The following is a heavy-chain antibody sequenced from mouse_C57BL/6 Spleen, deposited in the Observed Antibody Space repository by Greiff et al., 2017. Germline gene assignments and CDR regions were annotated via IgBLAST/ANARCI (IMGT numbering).Heavy chain of an antibody. CDR1: GYTFTDYN. D-gene: IGHD4-1*01. V-gene: IGHV1-18*01. J-gene: IGHJ3*01. CDR2: INPNNGGT. CDR3: ARRGTVAWFAY. Sequence: VQLKQSGPELVKPGASVKIPCKASGYTFTDYNMDWVKQSHGKSLEWIGDINPNNGGTIYNQKFKGKATLTVDKSSSTAYMELRSLTSEDTAVYYCARRGTVAWFAYWGQGTLVTVSA.